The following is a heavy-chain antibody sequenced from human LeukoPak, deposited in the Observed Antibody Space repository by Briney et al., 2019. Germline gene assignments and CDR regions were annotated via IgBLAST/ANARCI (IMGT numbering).Heavy chain of an antibody. CDR3: ARHSPGRDGYNRPFDY. CDR1: GGSISSYY. Sequence: PSETLSLTCTVSGGSISSYYWSWIRQPPGKGLEWIGYIYTSGSTNYNPSLKSRVTISVDTSKNQFSLKLSSVTAADTAVYYCARHSPGRDGYNRPFDYWGQGTLVTVSS. V-gene: IGHV4-4*09. CDR2: IYTSGST. J-gene: IGHJ4*02. D-gene: IGHD5-24*01.